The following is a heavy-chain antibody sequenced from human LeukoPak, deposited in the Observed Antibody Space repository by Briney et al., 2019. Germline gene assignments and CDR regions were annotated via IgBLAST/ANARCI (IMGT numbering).Heavy chain of an antibody. CDR1: GFTLSDYY. D-gene: IGHD2-15*01. J-gene: IGHJ4*02. Sequence: PGGSLSLTCAASGFTLSDYYMSWIRQAPRKGLEWVSYISSSGSTIYYADSVKGRFTISRDNAKNSLYLQMNSLRAEDTALYYCAKVETCSGGGCYYFDYWGQGARATVSS. V-gene: IGHV3-11*01. CDR3: AKVETCSGGGCYYFDY. CDR2: ISSSGSTI.